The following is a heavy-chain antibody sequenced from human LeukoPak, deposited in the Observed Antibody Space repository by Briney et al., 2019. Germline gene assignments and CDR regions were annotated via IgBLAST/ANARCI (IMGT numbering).Heavy chain of an antibody. Sequence: SETLSLTCAVYGGSFSGYYWSWIRQPPGKGLEWIGEINHSGSTNYNPSLKSRVTISVDTSKNQYSLKLSSVTAADTAVYYCASHGGIAARNFDYWGQGTLVTVSS. J-gene: IGHJ4*02. CDR2: INHSGST. V-gene: IGHV4-34*01. CDR1: GGSFSGYY. CDR3: ASHGGIAARNFDY. D-gene: IGHD6-13*01.